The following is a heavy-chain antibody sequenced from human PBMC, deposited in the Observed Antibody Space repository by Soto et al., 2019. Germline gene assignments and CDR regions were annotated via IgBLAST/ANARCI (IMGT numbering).Heavy chain of an antibody. D-gene: IGHD1-7*01. Sequence: PGGSLRLSCAASGFTFSSYGMHWVRQAPGKGLEWVAVIWYDGSNKYYADSVKGRFTISRDNSKNTLYLQMNSLRAEDTAVYYCARDPSFMTGTLYWFDPWGQGTLVTVSS. CDR3: ARDPSFMTGTLYWFDP. CDR1: GFTFSSYG. V-gene: IGHV3-33*01. J-gene: IGHJ5*02. CDR2: IWYDGSNK.